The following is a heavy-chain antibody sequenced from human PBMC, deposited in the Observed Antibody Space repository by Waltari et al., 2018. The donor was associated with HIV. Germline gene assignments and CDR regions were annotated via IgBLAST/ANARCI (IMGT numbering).Heavy chain of an antibody. J-gene: IGHJ3*02. V-gene: IGHV3-23*04. Sequence: EGELVESGGGLVLPGGSLRLFCAGTGFFFGDYALTRVRQAPGKGLEWVSSTGGAGDDAYYADSVKGRFTISRDHSKKTLHLQMNSLRAEDTAVYYCAKDHFARNSLWDAFDIWGQGTMVTVSS. CDR3: AKDHFARNSLWDAFDI. CDR2: TGGAGDDA. CDR1: GFFFGDYA. D-gene: IGHD2-21*01.